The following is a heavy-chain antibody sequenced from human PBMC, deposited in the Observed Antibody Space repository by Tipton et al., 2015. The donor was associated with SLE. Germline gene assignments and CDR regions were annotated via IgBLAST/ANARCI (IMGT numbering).Heavy chain of an antibody. Sequence: LRLSCTVSGGSVSSNAYYWRWIRQSPGRGLEWIGSIYYSGGTYYNPSLKSRVTISVDTSWSQFSLRLNSVTAADTATYYCARSRSQEVGDKRGFDFWGQGTLVTVPS. CDR3: ARSRSQEVGDKRGFDF. CDR1: GGSVSSNAYY. D-gene: IGHD4-17*01. J-gene: IGHJ4*02. V-gene: IGHV4-39*07. CDR2: IYYSGGT.